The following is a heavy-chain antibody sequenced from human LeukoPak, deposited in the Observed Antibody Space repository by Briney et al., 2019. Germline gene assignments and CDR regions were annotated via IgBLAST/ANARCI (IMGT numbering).Heavy chain of an antibody. J-gene: IGHJ3*02. Sequence: PSETLSLTCTVSGASMRTYYWSWLRQPRGKGLDHTAYISYSGSANYNPSVKSRVTISVDTSKTQFSLKLTSVTAADTAVYYCAGDYGDYEGASDIWGQGTMVTVSS. CDR1: GASMRTYY. D-gene: IGHD4-17*01. CDR2: ISYSGSA. V-gene: IGHV4-59*01. CDR3: AGDYGDYEGASDI.